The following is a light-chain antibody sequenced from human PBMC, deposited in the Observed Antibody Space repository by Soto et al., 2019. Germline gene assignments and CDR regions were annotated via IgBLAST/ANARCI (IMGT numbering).Light chain of an antibody. CDR2: AAS. V-gene: IGKV1-39*01. J-gene: IGKJ3*01. CDR1: QSISSY. CDR3: QQSYSTPFT. Sequence: IPMTQSPSSLSASVGDRVTITCRASQSISSYLNWYQQKPGKAPKLLLYAASSLQSGVPSRFSGSGSGTDFTLTISSLQPEDFATYYCQQSYSTPFTFGPGTKVDIK.